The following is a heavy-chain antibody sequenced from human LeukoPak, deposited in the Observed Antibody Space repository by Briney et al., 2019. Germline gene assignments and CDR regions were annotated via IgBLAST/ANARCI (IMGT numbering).Heavy chain of an antibody. J-gene: IGHJ4*02. D-gene: IGHD3-16*02. CDR1: GFTFGDYA. Sequence: PGGSLRLSCTASGFTFGDYAMSWFRQAPGKGLEWVGFIRSKAYGGTTEYAASVKGRFTISRDDSKSIAYLQMNSLKTEDTAVYYCTRDANSIMITFGGVIPGGYWGQGTLVTVSS. CDR2: IRSKAYGGTT. CDR3: TRDANSIMITFGGVIPGGY. V-gene: IGHV3-49*03.